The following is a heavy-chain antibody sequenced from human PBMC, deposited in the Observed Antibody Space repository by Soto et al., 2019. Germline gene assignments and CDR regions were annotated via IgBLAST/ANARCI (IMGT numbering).Heavy chain of an antibody. CDR3: ARDWSAGNYFYYGMDV. CDR1: GLPFNRNG. CDR2: IWYDGSKE. Sequence: GGSLRLSCAASGLPFNRNGMHWVRQAPGKGLEWVAVIWYDGSKEYYSDSVKGRFTISRDNSKNMLYLQMNSVRVEDTAVYFCARDWSAGNYFYYGMDVWGQGTTVTVSS. V-gene: IGHV3-33*01. D-gene: IGHD1-1*01. J-gene: IGHJ6*02.